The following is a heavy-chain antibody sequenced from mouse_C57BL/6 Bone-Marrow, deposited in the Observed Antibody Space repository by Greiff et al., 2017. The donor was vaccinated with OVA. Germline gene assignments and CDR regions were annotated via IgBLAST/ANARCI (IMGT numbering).Heavy chain of an antibody. Sequence: QVQLQQSGAELVRPGTSVKMSCKASGYTFTNYWIGWANQRPGHGLEWIGDIYPGGGYINYNEKLQGKATLTADKAYSTAYMQFSSLTSEDSAIYYCARGGINTVVATRGYAMDCWGKGASVTVSS. CDR3: ARGGINTVVATRGYAMDC. CDR1: GYTFTNYW. CDR2: IYPGGGYI. V-gene: IGHV1-63*01. J-gene: IGHJ4*01. D-gene: IGHD1-1*01.